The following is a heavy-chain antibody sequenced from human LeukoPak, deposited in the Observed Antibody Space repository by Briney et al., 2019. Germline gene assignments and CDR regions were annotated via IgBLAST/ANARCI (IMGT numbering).Heavy chain of an antibody. V-gene: IGHV3-9*01. CDR3: ATRYASGPIADY. CDR1: GFSFDDFA. J-gene: IGHJ4*02. Sequence: GRSLRLSCAASGFSFDDFAMHWVRQAPGKGLEWVSGITWNGGTIDYADSVKGRFTISRDNAKNSLYLQMNSLRAEDTALYYCATRYASGPIADYWGQGTLVTVSS. CDR2: ITWNGGTI. D-gene: IGHD3-10*01.